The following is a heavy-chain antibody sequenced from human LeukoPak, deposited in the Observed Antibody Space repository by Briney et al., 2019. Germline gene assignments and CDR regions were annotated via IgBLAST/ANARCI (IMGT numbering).Heavy chain of an antibody. CDR2: INHSGST. CDR3: ARGIIGSVFGVVITRPYYMDV. D-gene: IGHD3-3*01. J-gene: IGHJ6*03. Sequence: PSETLSLTCAVYGGSFSGYYWSWIRQPPGKGLEWIGEINHSGSTNYNPSLKSRVTISVDTSKNQFSLKLSSVTAADTAVYYCARGIIGSVFGVVITRPYYMDVWGKGTTVTVSS. V-gene: IGHV4-34*01. CDR1: GGSFSGYY.